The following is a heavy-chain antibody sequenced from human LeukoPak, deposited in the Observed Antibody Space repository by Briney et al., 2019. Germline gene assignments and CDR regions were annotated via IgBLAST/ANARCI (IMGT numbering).Heavy chain of an antibody. CDR1: GFTFSSYG. CDR2: IWYDGSNK. Sequence: GGSLRLSCAASGFTFSSYGMHWARQAPGKGLEWVAVIWYDGSNKYYADSVKGRFTISRDNSKNTLYLQMNSLRAEDTAVYYCARDANPVLRYFDWLFNWFDPWGQGALFTASS. D-gene: IGHD3-9*01. CDR3: ARDANPVLRYFDWLFNWFDP. J-gene: IGHJ5*02. V-gene: IGHV3-33*01.